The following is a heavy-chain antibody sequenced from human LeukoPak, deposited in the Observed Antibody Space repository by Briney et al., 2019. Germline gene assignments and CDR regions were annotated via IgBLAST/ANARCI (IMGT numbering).Heavy chain of an antibody. CDR1: GGSISSSSYY. J-gene: IGHJ5*02. Sequence: SETLSLTCTVSGGSISSSSYYWGWIRQPPGKGLEWIGSIHYSGSTYYNPSLKNRVTISVDTSKNQFSLKLSSVTAADTAVYYCARLAAAGHNWFDPWGQGTLVTVSS. D-gene: IGHD6-13*01. CDR3: ARLAAAGHNWFDP. CDR2: IHYSGST. V-gene: IGHV4-39*07.